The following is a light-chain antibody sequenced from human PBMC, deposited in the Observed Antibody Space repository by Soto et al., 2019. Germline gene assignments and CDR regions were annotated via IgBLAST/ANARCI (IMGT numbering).Light chain of an antibody. V-gene: IGLV2-14*01. CDR2: GVT. CDR3: SSYTTAFFYV. CDR1: SSDVGGYNY. Sequence: QSALTQPPSASGSPGQSVTISCTGTSSDVGGYNYVSWYQQHPGKAPKLIIHGVTNRPSGVSSRFSGSKSDYTASLTISGLQAEDEADYYCSSYTTAFFYVFGTGTKLTVL. J-gene: IGLJ1*01.